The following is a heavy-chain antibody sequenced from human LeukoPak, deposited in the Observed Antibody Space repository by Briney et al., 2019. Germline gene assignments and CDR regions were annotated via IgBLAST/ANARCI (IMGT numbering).Heavy chain of an antibody. J-gene: IGHJ5*02. CDR3: VKGYSHGYDH. CDR1: GFTFSNYA. CDR2: ISSDGGGT. V-gene: IGHV3-64D*09. D-gene: IGHD5-18*01. Sequence: GGSLRLSCSASGFTFSNYAMHWVRQAPGKGLEYVSAISSDGGGTYYADSVKGRFTISRDNSKNTLYLQMSSLRAEDTAVYYCVKGYSHGYDHWGQGTLVTVSS.